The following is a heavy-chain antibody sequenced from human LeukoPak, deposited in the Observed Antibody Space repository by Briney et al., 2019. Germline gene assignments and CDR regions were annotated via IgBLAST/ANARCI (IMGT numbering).Heavy chain of an antibody. CDR2: ISGSGGST. Sequence: PGGSLRLSCAASGFTFSSYAMSWVRQAPGKGLEWVPAISGSGGSTYYADSVKGRFTISRDNSKNTVYLQMNSLRVEDTAMYYCAKAQSPVGGNPYYFDFWGQGTLVTVSS. J-gene: IGHJ4*02. CDR1: GFTFSSYA. V-gene: IGHV3-23*01. CDR3: AKAQSPVGGNPYYFDF. D-gene: IGHD2-15*01.